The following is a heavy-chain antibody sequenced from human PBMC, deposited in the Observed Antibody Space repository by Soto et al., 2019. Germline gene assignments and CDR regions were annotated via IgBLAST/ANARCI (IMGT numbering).Heavy chain of an antibody. V-gene: IGHV1-18*01. CDR1: GSTFFTYG. J-gene: IGHJ4*01. D-gene: IGHD3-16*01. CDR2: ISAYNDNT. CDR3: ARVGGDLGDMDY. Sequence: ASVKVSCRVSGSTFFTYGIRRVRRAPGQGLESMGWISAYNDNTNYAKKLQARVTMTTNTSTSTAYMELRGLRSDDTGFYCGARVGGDLGDMDYWGQGTLGTVSS.